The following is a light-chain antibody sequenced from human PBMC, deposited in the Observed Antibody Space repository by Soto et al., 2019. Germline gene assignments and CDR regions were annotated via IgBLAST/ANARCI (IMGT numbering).Light chain of an antibody. CDR3: QQGSSTPLT. CDR2: TAS. CDR1: QTISSY. V-gene: IGKV1-39*01. Sequence: DIQMPQSPSSLSASVGDRVTITCRASQTISSYLNWYQRKPGKAPELLIYTASSLPSGVPSRFSGSGSGTDFTLTISSLQPEDFATYYCQQGSSTPLTFGGGTKVEIK. J-gene: IGKJ4*01.